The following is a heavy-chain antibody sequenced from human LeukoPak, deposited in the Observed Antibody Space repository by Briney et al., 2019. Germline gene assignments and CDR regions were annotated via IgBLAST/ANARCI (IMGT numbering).Heavy chain of an antibody. Sequence: PGGSLRLSCAASGFTFSRHAMNWVRQVPGKGLEWLAVISHDGNNKYYADSVKGRFTVSRDNSKNTLYLQVNDLRVEDTAVYYCAKDTTTVTPYYFDYWGQGTLVTVSS. J-gene: IGHJ4*02. CDR2: ISHDGNNK. V-gene: IGHV3-30-3*01. D-gene: IGHD4-17*01. CDR3: AKDTTTVTPYYFDY. CDR1: GFTFSRHA.